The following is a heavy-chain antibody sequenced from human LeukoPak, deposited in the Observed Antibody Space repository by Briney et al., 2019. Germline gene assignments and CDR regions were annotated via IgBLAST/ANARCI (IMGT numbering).Heavy chain of an antibody. Sequence: SETLSLTCAVYGGSLTGYYMGWIRQSPGKGLEWLGELSHGGDTNYNPSLKRRVTISVDTSKNQFSLRLTSLTAADTAVYFCASPSECCGSAFRLWGRGTLVTVSS. CDR2: LSHGGDT. V-gene: IGHV4-34*01. CDR1: GGSLTGYY. D-gene: IGHD1-26*01. CDR3: ASPSECCGSAFRL. J-gene: IGHJ2*01.